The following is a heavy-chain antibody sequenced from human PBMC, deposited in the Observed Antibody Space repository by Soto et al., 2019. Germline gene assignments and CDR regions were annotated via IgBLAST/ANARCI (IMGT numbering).Heavy chain of an antibody. Sequence: GASVKVSCKASGYTFTSYDINWVRQATGQGLEYLGWMNPNSGNTGYVQKFQGRVTMTRNTSISTAYMELRADDTAVYYCARVPNCDSSGCYSYFDLWGQGALVTVSS. CDR2: MNPNSGNT. V-gene: IGHV1-8*01. CDR1: GYTFTSYD. CDR3: ARVPNCDSSGCYSYFDL. D-gene: IGHD3-22*01. J-gene: IGHJ4*02.